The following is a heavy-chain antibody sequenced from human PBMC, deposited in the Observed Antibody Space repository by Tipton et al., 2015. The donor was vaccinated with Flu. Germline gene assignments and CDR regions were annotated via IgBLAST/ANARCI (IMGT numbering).Heavy chain of an antibody. Sequence: TLSLTCTVSSGSIRSTNYFCAWIRQPPGKGLEWVGYFFYGETTKYSPSLKSRVTISIDTSKNHFSLNLNSVTAADTAVYYCAKASGVLEWRSWTFDSWGKGTLVTVSS. V-gene: IGHV4-61*03. J-gene: IGHJ4*02. CDR1: SGSIRSTNYF. CDR2: FFYGETT. D-gene: IGHD3-3*01. CDR3: AKASGVLEWRSWTFDS.